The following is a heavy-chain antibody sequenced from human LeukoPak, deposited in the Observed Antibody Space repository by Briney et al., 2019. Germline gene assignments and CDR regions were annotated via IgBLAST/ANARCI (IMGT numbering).Heavy chain of an antibody. CDR2: ISVYNGNT. V-gene: IGHV1-18*01. D-gene: IGHD3-10*01. Sequence: ASVKVSCKASGYIFTIYGITWVRQAPGQGLEWMGRISVYNGNTKYAEKLQGRVSMTTDTSTSTAYMELRSLGSDDTAVYYCAREDLVRGLIGPDHWGQGTLVTVSS. CDR1: GYIFTIYG. CDR3: AREDLVRGLIGPDH. J-gene: IGHJ4*02.